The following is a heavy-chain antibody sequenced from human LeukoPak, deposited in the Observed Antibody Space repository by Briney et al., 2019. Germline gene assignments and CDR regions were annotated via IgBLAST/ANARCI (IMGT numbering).Heavy chain of an antibody. CDR1: GFTFSNYA. D-gene: IGHD3-10*01. V-gene: IGHV3-33*06. CDR3: AKDANEFGDSYFDS. J-gene: IGHJ5*01. Sequence: GGSLRLSCAASGFTFSNYAMNWVRQAPGNGLEWVAVIWSDGSHKYYDDSVNGRFTIFRDNSKNTLYLQMNSLRAADTSIYFCAKDANEFGDSYFDSWGLGTLVTVSS. CDR2: IWSDGSHK.